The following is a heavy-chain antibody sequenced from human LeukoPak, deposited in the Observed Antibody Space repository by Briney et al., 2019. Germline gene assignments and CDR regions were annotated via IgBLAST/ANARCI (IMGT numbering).Heavy chain of an antibody. J-gene: IGHJ5*02. CDR1: GFTFSSYA. D-gene: IGHD6-19*01. V-gene: IGHV3-23*01. CDR2: ISGSSDNT. CDR3: AKDREQWLVGWFDP. Sequence: GRSLRLSCAASGFTFSSYAMSWVRQAPGKGLEWVSTISGSSDNTYYADSVKGRFTVSRDNSKNTLYLQLNSLRAEDTAIYYCAKDREQWLVGWFDPWGQGTLVTVSS.